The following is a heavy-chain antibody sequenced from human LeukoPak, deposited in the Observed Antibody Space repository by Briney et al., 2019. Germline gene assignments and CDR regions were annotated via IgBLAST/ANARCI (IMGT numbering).Heavy chain of an antibody. CDR2: IYSGHSDT. D-gene: IGHD3-10*01. J-gene: IGHJ6*02. CDR3: VKGVSGSYFAMDV. V-gene: IGHV5-51*01. CDR1: GSRFIGYW. Sequence: GGSLQISCKASGSRFIGYWIGWVRQVPGKGVEWRVIIYSGHSDTRYSPSFQRQLTISPDTSISTAYLQYSSLKTSDTAIYYCVKGVSGSYFAMDVWGQGTTVTVSS.